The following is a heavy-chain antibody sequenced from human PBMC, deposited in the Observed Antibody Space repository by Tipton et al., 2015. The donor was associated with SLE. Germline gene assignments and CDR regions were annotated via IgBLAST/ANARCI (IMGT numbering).Heavy chain of an antibody. CDR3: AREDRYSDWLMPDL. CDR1: GASISSGNYY. V-gene: IGHV4-61*10. D-gene: IGHD3-9*01. CDR2: IYYTGST. Sequence: TLSLTCSVSGASISSGNYYWSWIRQPAGKGLEWIGYIYYTGSTNYSPSLYSRVTMSLDTSRTQFSLKLRSVTAADTAVYYCAREDRYSDWLMPDLWGQGTLVTVSS. J-gene: IGHJ4*02.